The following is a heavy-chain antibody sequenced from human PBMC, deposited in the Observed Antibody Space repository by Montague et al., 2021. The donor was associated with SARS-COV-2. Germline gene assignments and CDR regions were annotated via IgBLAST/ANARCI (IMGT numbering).Heavy chain of an antibody. V-gene: IGHV2-70*11. Sequence: TLSLTCTFSGFSLSTSGMCVSWIRQPPGKALEWLARIDWDDDKYYSTSLKTRLTISKDTSKNQVVLTMTNMDPVDTATYYCARDHYDILTGYYNWFDPWGQGTLVTVSS. D-gene: IGHD3-9*01. CDR3: ARDHYDILTGYYNWFDP. J-gene: IGHJ5*02. CDR1: GFSLSTSGMC. CDR2: IDWDDDK.